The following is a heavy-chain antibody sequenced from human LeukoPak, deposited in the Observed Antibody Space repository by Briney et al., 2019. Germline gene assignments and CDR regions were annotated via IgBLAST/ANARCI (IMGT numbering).Heavy chain of an antibody. Sequence: ASVKVSCRASGYTFTSYAMHWVRQAPGQRLEGMGWINAGNGNTKYSQKFQGRVTITRVTSASTAYMELSSLRSEDTAVYYCARGRFGPLITMVRGVFDYWGQGTLVTVSS. D-gene: IGHD3-10*01. V-gene: IGHV1-3*01. J-gene: IGHJ4*02. CDR2: INAGNGNT. CDR3: ARGRFGPLITMVRGVFDY. CDR1: GYTFTSYA.